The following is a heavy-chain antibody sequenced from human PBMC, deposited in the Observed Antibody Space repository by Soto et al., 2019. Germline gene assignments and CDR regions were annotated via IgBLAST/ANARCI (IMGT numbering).Heavy chain of an antibody. J-gene: IGHJ5*02. V-gene: IGHV4-34*01. CDR3: ARPLQLAVSGFDP. CDR2: IHYRANS. Sequence: PSETLSLTCAFYGGSFIGYYWSWIRQPPGKGLEWIGSIHYRANSYYSPSLKSRITISVDTSKNQISLRLSSVTAADTAVYYCARPLQLAVSGFDPWGQGTLVTVSS. D-gene: IGHD3-3*02. CDR1: GGSFIGYY.